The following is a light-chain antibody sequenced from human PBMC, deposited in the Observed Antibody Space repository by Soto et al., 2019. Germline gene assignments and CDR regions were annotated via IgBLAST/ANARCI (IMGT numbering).Light chain of an antibody. CDR3: HHCGSSPPYT. CDR1: ESVSSTY. Sequence: EIVLTQSPGPLSLSPGQRVSLSCRASESVSSTYLAWYQQKPGQAPRLLIYGAAYRATGIPDRFSGSGSGTDFTLTISRLEPEDFAVYYCHHCGSSPPYTFGQGNKLEIK. CDR2: GAA. J-gene: IGKJ2*01. V-gene: IGKV3-20*01.